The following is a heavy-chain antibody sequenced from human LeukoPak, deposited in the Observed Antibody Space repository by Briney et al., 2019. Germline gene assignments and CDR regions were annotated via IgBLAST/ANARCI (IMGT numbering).Heavy chain of an antibody. CDR1: GFTFDDYG. Sequence: GGSLRLSCAASGFTFDDYGMSWVRQAPGKGLEWVSGINWNGGSTGYADSVKGRFTISRDNAKNSLYLQMNSLRAEDTALYYCARDLRGFCSSTSCLADHWGQGTLVTVSS. D-gene: IGHD2-2*01. CDR2: INWNGGST. CDR3: ARDLRGFCSSTSCLADH. V-gene: IGHV3-20*04. J-gene: IGHJ4*02.